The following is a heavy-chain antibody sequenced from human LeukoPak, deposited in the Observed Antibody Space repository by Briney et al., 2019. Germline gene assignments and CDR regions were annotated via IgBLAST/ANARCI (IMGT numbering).Heavy chain of an antibody. CDR2: ISSSCSTI. CDR3: ARVDRGYCTNGVCYTPHKRFDP. CDR1: GFTFSDYY. Sequence: PGGSLRLSCAASGFTFSDYYMSWIRQAPGKGLDGVSYISSSCSTICYADSVKGRFTISRDNTKNSLYLQMNSLRAEDTAVYYCARVDRGYCTNGVCYTPHKRFDPWGQGTLVTVSS. J-gene: IGHJ5*02. D-gene: IGHD2-8*01. V-gene: IGHV3-11*01.